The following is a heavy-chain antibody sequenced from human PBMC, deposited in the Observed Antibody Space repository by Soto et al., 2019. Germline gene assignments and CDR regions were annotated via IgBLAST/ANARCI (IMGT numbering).Heavy chain of an antibody. J-gene: IGHJ3*02. D-gene: IGHD3-16*01. V-gene: IGHV1-3*01. Sequence: GASVKVSCKASGYTFTSYAMHWGRQAPGQRLEWMGWINAGNGNTKYSQKFQGRVTITRDTSASTAYMELSSLRSEDTAVYYCAREPSQLILGAFDIRGQGTMVTVSS. CDR1: GYTFTSYA. CDR2: INAGNGNT. CDR3: AREPSQLILGAFDI.